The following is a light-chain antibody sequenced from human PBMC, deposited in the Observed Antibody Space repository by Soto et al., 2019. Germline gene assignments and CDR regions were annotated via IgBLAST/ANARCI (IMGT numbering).Light chain of an antibody. CDR3: QQYNSYQGT. Sequence: DIQMTQSPSTLSASVGDRVTITCRASQSISSWLAWYQQKPGKAPKLLIYDASSLESGVLSRFSGSGSGTEFTRTISSLQPDDFATYYCQQYNSYQGTFGQGTKVEIK. V-gene: IGKV1-5*01. J-gene: IGKJ1*01. CDR2: DAS. CDR1: QSISSW.